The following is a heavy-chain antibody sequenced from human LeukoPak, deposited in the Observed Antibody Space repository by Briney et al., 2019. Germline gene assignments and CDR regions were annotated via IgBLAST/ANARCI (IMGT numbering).Heavy chain of an antibody. CDR2: ISAYNGNT. Sequence: ASVKVSCKASGGTFSSYAISWVRQAPGQGLEWMGWISAYNGNTNYAQKLQGRVTMTTDTSTSTAYMELRSLRSDDTAVYYCARDDMTTVSYFDYWGQGTLVTVSS. CDR1: GGTFSSYA. D-gene: IGHD4-17*01. J-gene: IGHJ4*02. CDR3: ARDDMTTVSYFDY. V-gene: IGHV1-18*01.